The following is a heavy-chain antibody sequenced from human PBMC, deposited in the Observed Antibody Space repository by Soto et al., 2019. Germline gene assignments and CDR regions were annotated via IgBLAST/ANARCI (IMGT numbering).Heavy chain of an antibody. CDR2: IYWDDDK. Sequence: QITLKESGPTLVKPTQTLTLTCTFSGFSLSTSGVGVGWIRQPPGKALKWLALIYWDDDKVYSPSLKSRLTITKDPSKNQVVLTMTNMDPVDTATYYCARFTRGLLWFGEQPFYFDYWGQGTLVTVSS. CDR1: GFSLSTSGVG. J-gene: IGHJ4*02. D-gene: IGHD3-10*01. CDR3: ARFTRGLLWFGEQPFYFDY. V-gene: IGHV2-5*02.